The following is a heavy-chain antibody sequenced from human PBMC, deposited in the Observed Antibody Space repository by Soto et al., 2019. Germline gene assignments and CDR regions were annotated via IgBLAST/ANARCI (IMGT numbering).Heavy chain of an antibody. CDR1: GGSFRGYY. D-gene: IGHD2-15*01. CDR3: ARLGFCSGDSCARDY. V-gene: IGHV4-34*01. Sequence: QVQLQQWGAGLLKPSETLSLTCAVYGGSFRGYYWSWIRQPPGKGLEWIAEINHSGYTNYNPSLKSRVTISVDTSKNQFSLKLSFVIAADTAVYFCARLGFCSGDSCARDYWGQGTLVTVSS. J-gene: IGHJ4*02. CDR2: INHSGYT.